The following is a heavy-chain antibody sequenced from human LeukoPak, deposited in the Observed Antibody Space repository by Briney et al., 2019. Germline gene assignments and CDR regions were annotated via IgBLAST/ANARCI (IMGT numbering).Heavy chain of an antibody. CDR1: GGSISSYY. Sequence: SETLSLTCTVSGGSISSYYWSWIRQPPGKGLEWIGYIYYSGSTNYNPSLKSRVTISVDTSKNQFSLKLSSVTAADTAVYYCARGNYDSGWFDPWGQGTLVTVSS. CDR3: ARGNYDSGWFDP. CDR2: IYYSGST. D-gene: IGHD3-3*01. V-gene: IGHV4-59*08. J-gene: IGHJ5*02.